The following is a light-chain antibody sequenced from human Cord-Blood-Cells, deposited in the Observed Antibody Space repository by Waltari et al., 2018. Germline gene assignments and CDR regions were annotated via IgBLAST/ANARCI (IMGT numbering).Light chain of an antibody. CDR3: QQYGSSRT. V-gene: IGKV3-20*01. CDR1: QSVSSSY. CDR2: GAS. J-gene: IGKJ1*01. Sequence: EIVLTQSPGTLSLSPGERATPSCRASQSVSSSYLAWYQQKPGQAPRLLIYGASSRATVIPDRFSGSGSGTDFTLTISRLEPEDFAVYYCQQYGSSRTFGQGTKVEIK.